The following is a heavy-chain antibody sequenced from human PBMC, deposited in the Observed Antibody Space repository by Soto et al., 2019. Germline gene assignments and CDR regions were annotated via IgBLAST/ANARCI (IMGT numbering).Heavy chain of an antibody. CDR2: IVVGSGNT. CDR1: GFTFTSSA. CDR3: AAARSRSRYFDY. V-gene: IGHV1-58*01. Sequence: GASVKVSCKASGFTFTSSAVQWVRQARGQRLEWIGWIVVGSGNTNYAQKFQERVTITRDMSTSTAYMELSRLRSEDTAVYYCAAARSRSRYFDYWGQGTLVTVSS. D-gene: IGHD2-2*01. J-gene: IGHJ4*02.